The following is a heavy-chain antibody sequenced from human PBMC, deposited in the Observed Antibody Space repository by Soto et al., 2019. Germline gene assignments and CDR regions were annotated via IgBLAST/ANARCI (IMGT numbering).Heavy chain of an antibody. D-gene: IGHD1-7*01. V-gene: IGHV1-18*01. J-gene: IGHJ4*02. Sequence: QVQLVQSGAEVKKPGASVNVSCKASGYTFSNDAITWVRQAPGQGLEWMGWVSAYNGNTNYAQKFKGRVTMTTDTSKSTAYMEIRSLRYDDTAVYFCARASRYYWNYMMYWGQGTLVTVSS. CDR3: ARASRYYWNYMMY. CDR2: VSAYNGNT. CDR1: GYTFSNDA.